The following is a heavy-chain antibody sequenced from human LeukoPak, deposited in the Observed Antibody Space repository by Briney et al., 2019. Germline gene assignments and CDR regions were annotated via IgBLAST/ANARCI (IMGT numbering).Heavy chain of an antibody. Sequence: QPGGSLILSCAASGFTFSSYEMTWVRPAPGKGLEWVSYISSSGSTIYYADSVKGRFTVSRDNAKNSLYLQMNSLRAEDTAVYYCARISSWYKGGFDYWGQGTLVTVSS. CDR3: ARISSWYKGGFDY. CDR1: GFTFSSYE. J-gene: IGHJ4*02. D-gene: IGHD6-13*01. V-gene: IGHV3-48*03. CDR2: ISSSGSTI.